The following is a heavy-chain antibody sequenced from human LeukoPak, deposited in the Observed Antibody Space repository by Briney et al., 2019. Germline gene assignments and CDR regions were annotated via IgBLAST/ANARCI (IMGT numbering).Heavy chain of an antibody. V-gene: IGHV1-69*05. CDR1: GGTFSSYA. Sequence: ASVKVSCKASGGTFSSYAISWVRQAPGQGLEWMGGIIPIFGTANYAQKFQGRDTITTDESTSTAYMELSSLRSEDTAVYYCARDSDGDTGTFDYWGQGTLVTVSS. CDR3: ARDSDGDTGTFDY. D-gene: IGHD1-1*01. CDR2: IIPIFGTA. J-gene: IGHJ4*02.